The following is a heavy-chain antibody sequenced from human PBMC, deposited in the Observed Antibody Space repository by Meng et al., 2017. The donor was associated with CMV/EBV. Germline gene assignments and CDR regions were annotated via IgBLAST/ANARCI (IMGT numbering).Heavy chain of an antibody. Sequence: SETLSLTCTVSGYSISSGYYWGWIRQPPGKGLEWIGSIYHSGSTYHNPSLKSRVTISVDTSKNQFSLKLSSVTAADTAVYYCARETRYCSSTSCLYGVDYWGQGTLVTVSS. J-gene: IGHJ4*02. CDR1: GYSISSGYY. V-gene: IGHV4-38-2*02. D-gene: IGHD2-2*01. CDR3: ARETRYCSSTSCLYGVDY. CDR2: IYHSGST.